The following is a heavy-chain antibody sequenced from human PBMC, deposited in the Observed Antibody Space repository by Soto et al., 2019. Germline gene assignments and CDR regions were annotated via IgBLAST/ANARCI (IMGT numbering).Heavy chain of an antibody. D-gene: IGHD6-13*01. CDR3: ARSGISWNLREFDS. Sequence: QVQLVQSGGEVKKPGASVKVSCKASAYTFTNYGISWVRQAPGQGLEWMGWISAYNGNINYAQKFRGRVTMTTDTSTSSAYLEVRSLRSHDTDVYYWARSGISWNLREFDSWGQGTLVTVSS. CDR1: AYTFTNYG. J-gene: IGHJ4*02. V-gene: IGHV1-18*01. CDR2: ISAYNGNI.